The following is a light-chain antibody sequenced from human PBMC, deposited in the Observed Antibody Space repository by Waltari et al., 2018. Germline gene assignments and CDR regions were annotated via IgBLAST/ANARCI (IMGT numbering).Light chain of an antibody. Sequence: DIQMTQSPSTLSASVGDRVTITCRASQSISSWLAWDQQKPGKAPQLLIDKASSLESGVPSRFIGSGSGTEVTLTISSLQPDDFATYYCQQYNSYSYTFGQGTKLEIK. J-gene: IGKJ2*01. CDR1: QSISSW. CDR3: QQYNSYSYT. CDR2: KAS. V-gene: IGKV1-5*03.